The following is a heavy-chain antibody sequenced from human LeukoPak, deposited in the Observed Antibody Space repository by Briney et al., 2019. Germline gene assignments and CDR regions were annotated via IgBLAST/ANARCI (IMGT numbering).Heavy chain of an antibody. J-gene: IGHJ4*02. CDR1: GGSLNSYY. D-gene: IGHD2-2*01. V-gene: IGHV4-59*01. CDR2: IYYSGST. Sequence: SETLSLTCTVSGGSLNSYYWSWLRQPPGKGLEWIGYIYYSGSTNYNPSLTSRVTISVDTYKNQFSLTLSSGTAADTAVYYCARDPSYHGGYFDYWGQGTLVTVFS. CDR3: ARDPSYHGGYFDY.